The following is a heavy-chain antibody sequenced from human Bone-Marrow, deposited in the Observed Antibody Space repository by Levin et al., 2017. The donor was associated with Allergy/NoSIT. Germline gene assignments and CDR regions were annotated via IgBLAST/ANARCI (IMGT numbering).Heavy chain of an antibody. D-gene: IGHD3-16*01. CDR3: AGRGYDYVWGSYGDAFDI. CDR1: GGTFSSYT. J-gene: IGHJ3*02. V-gene: IGHV1-69*02. Sequence: SVKVSCKASGGTFSSYTISWVRQAPGQGLEWMGRIIPILGIANYAQKFQGRVTITADKSTSTAYMELSSLRSEDTAVYYCAGRGYDYVWGSYGDAFDIWGQGTMVTVSS. CDR2: IIPILGIA.